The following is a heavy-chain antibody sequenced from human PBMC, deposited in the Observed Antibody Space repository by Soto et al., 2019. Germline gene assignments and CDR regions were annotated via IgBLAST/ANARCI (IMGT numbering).Heavy chain of an antibody. D-gene: IGHD3-9*01. CDR3: FFFEEKTAYDILTGYSADYYYYGMDV. CDR1: EGTFGSYA. J-gene: IGHJ6*02. CDR2: IIPIFGTA. Sequence: SSEKVSCTAAEGTFGSYASSRVSQATGQGLEWMGGIIPIFGTANYAQKFQGRVTITADESTSTAYMELSSLRSEDTAVYYCFFFEEKTAYDILTGYSADYYYYGMDVWGQGTTVTVSS. V-gene: IGHV1-69*13.